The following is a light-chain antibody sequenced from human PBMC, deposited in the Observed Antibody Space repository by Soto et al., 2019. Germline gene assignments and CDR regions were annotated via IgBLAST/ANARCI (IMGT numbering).Light chain of an antibody. V-gene: IGLV1-44*01. CDR2: SSI. CDR3: SAWDDSRKCVL. Sequence: QSVLTQPPSASGTAGQRVTISCSGSSSDIGSNTVNCYQQFPGTAPKLLIYSSILRPSGGADRFSGSTSGTSASLAIIGLQSEDEADDYCSAWDDSRKCVLFGGGTKLTVL. J-gene: IGLJ2*01. CDR1: SSDIGSNT.